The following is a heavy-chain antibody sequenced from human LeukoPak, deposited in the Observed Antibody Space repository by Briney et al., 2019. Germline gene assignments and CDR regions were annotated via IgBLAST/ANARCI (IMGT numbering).Heavy chain of an antibody. J-gene: IGHJ5*02. Sequence: ASVKVSCKASGYTFTLYGMNWVRQAPGQGLEWMGWINTNTGNPTYAQGFTGRFVFSLDTSVTTAYLQISSLKAEDTAFYYCARRYCSGGTCYSFDPWGQGTLVTVSS. CDR2: INTNTGNP. CDR1: GYTFTLYG. CDR3: ARRYCSGGTCYSFDP. D-gene: IGHD2-15*01. V-gene: IGHV7-4-1*02.